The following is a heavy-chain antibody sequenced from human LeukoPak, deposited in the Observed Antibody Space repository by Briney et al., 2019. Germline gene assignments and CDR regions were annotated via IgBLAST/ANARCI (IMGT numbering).Heavy chain of an antibody. CDR2: IDSDGSST. CDR3: ARDRSAYDSH. J-gene: IGHJ4*02. CDR1: GLTFSSYW. D-gene: IGHD5-12*01. Sequence: GGSLRLSCAASGLTFSSYWRHWVRQAPGKGLVCVSRIDSDGSSTSYADSVKGRFTISRDNAKNTLYLQMNSLRAEDTAVYYCARDRSAYDSHWGQGTLVTVSS. V-gene: IGHV3-74*01.